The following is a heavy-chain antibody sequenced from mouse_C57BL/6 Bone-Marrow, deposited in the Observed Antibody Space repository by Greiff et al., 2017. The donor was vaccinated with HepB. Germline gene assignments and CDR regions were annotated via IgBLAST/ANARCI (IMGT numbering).Heavy chain of an antibody. J-gene: IGHJ4*01. V-gene: IGHV14-4*01. CDR3: TTDAMDY. Sequence: EVMLVESGAELVRPGASVKLSCTASGFNIKDDYMHWVKQRPEQGLEWIGWIDPENGDTEDASKFQGKATITADTSSNTAYLQLSSLTSEDTAVYYCTTDAMDYWGQGTSVTVSS. CDR1: GFNIKDDY. CDR2: IDPENGDT.